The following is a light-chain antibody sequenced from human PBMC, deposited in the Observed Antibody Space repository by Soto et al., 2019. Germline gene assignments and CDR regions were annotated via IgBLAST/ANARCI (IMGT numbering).Light chain of an antibody. CDR2: DAS. CDR1: QSVSSY. CDR3: QKSGSSPRT. J-gene: IGKJ1*01. V-gene: IGKV3-20*01. Sequence: EIVLTQSPGTLSLSPGERATLSCRASQSVSSYIAWYQQKPGQAPRLLIYDASTRATGIPDRFSGSGSGTDFTLTISRLEPEDFAVYSCQKSGSSPRTFGQGTKVEIK.